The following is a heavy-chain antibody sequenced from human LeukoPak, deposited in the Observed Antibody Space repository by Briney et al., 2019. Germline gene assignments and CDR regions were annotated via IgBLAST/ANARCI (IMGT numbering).Heavy chain of an antibody. J-gene: IGHJ4*02. D-gene: IGHD3-9*01. Sequence: SQTLSLTCTVSGDSINSGNFYWTWIRQRPGKALEWIGYIFYSGATYYSPPLKSRLNISMDMSKNHFSLKLSSVTAADTALYYCARLNSILNGYQFDSWGQGTLVTVAS. CDR2: IFYSGAT. V-gene: IGHV4-31*02. CDR3: ARLNSILNGYQFDS. CDR1: GDSINSGNFY.